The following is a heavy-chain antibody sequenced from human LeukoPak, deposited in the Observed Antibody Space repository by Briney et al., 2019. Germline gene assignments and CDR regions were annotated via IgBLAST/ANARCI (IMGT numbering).Heavy chain of an antibody. CDR1: GASISGHY. CDR3: ARSGDYCSGDICYAVHLDL. CDR2: ISHIGST. J-gene: IGHJ2*01. Sequence: SETLSLTCTVSGASISGHYLTWLRQPPGKGLEWIGYISHIGSTNYNPSLKSRVTISVDTSKNQFSLRLRSVTAADTAVYYCARSGDYCSGDICYAVHLDLWGRGTLVTVSS. D-gene: IGHD2-2*01. V-gene: IGHV4-59*08.